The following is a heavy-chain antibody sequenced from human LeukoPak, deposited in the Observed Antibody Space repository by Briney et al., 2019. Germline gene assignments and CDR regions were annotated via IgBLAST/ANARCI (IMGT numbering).Heavy chain of an antibody. J-gene: IGHJ4*02. V-gene: IGHV1-24*01. CDR3: ATVIGYYDSSGYYHY. CDR2: LDPEDGET. D-gene: IGHD3-22*01. Sequence: GASVKVSSKVSGYTLTELSMHWVRQAPGKGLEWMGGLDPEDGETIYAQKFQGRVTMTEDTSTDTAYMELSSLRSEDTAVYYCATVIGYYDSSGYYHYWGQGTLVTVSS. CDR1: GYTLTELS.